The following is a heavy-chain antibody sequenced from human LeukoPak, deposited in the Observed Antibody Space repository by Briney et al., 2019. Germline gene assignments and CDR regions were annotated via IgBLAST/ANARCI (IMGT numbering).Heavy chain of an antibody. D-gene: IGHD6-13*01. CDR1: GGSFSGYY. CDR2: INHSGST. V-gene: IGHV4-34*01. Sequence: PSETPSLTCAVYGGSFSGYYWSWIRQPPGKGLEWIGEINHSGSTNYNPSPKSRVTISVDTSKNQFSLKLSSVTAADTAVYYCARVLTGAAGDYWGQGTLVTVSS. J-gene: IGHJ4*02. CDR3: ARVLTGAAGDY.